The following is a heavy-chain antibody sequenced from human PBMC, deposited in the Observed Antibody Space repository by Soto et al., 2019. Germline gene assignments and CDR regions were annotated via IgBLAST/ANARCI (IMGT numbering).Heavy chain of an antibody. Sequence: GGSLRLSCAASGFTFRNYAMNWVRQAPGKGLEWVSGVSVSGGTTYYADSVKGRFTVSRDNSKITVYLQMNSLRADDTAVYFCAKGMYYYDSSGYRLFDYWGQGTLVTVSS. D-gene: IGHD3-22*01. V-gene: IGHV3-23*01. CDR1: GFTFRNYA. CDR3: AKGMYYYDSSGYRLFDY. J-gene: IGHJ4*02. CDR2: VSVSGGTT.